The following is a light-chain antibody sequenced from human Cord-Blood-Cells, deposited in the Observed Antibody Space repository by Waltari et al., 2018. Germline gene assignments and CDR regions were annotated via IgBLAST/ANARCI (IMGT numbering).Light chain of an antibody. CDR3: QQYGSSPPVT. CDR1: QSVSSSY. V-gene: IGKV3-20*01. Sequence: EIVLTLSPGTLSLSPVERATLACRASQSVSSSYLAWYQQKPGQAPRLLIYGASSRATGIPDRFSGSGSGTDFTLTISRLEPEDFAVYYCQQYGSSPPVTFGGGTKVEIK. CDR2: GAS. J-gene: IGKJ4*01.